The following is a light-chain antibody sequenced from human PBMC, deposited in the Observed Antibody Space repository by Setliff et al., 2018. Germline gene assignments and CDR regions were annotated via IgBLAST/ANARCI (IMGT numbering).Light chain of an antibody. CDR1: YSDVGKYNL. Sequence: QSVLTQPASVSGSPGQSITISCTGTYSDVGKYNLVSWYQQHPGKAPKLILYDFTTRPSGVSDRFSGSKSANTASLTIPGLQAEDEADYYCCSYAGSSTFVFGGGTKVTVL. V-gene: IGLV2-23*02. J-gene: IGLJ1*01. CDR2: DFT. CDR3: CSYAGSSTFV.